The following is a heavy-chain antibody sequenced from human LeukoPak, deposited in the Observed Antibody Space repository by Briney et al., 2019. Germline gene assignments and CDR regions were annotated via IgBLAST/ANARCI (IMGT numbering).Heavy chain of an antibody. V-gene: IGHV1-8*01. CDR3: ARVQGDFWKWFDP. CDR1: GYTFTSYD. CDR2: MNPNSGNT. J-gene: IGHJ5*02. Sequence: GASVKDSCKASGYTFTSYDINWVRQATGQGLEWMGWMNPNSGNTGYAQKFQGRVTMTRNTSISTAYMELSSLRSEDTAVYYCARVQGDFWKWFDPWGQGTLVTVSS. D-gene: IGHD3-3*01.